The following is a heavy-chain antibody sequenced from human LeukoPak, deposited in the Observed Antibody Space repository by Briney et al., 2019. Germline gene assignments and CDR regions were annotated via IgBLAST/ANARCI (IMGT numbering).Heavy chain of an antibody. V-gene: IGHV4-39*07. D-gene: IGHD4-17*01. Sequence: SETLSLTCTVSGGSISNSNYYWGWIRQPPGKGLDWIGSNSGTTYYNPSLKSRVTISVDTSKNQFSLKLSSVTAADTAVYYCAKITPGDYARERFNWFDPWGQGTLVTVSS. CDR1: GGSISNSNYY. CDR3: AKITPGDYARERFNWFDP. J-gene: IGHJ5*02. CDR2: NSGTT.